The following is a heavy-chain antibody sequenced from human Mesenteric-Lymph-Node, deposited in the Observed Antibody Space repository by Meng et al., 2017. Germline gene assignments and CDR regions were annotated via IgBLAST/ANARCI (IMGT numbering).Heavy chain of an antibody. J-gene: IGHJ4*02. CDR2: INHSGST. CDR3: ARGSRLRKLDY. D-gene: IGHD5-12*01. Sequence: VTLQASSPCLVRPSAPLSRTGAVYGGSLSGSNWSWIRQPPGKGLEWIGKINHSGSTNYNPSLKSRVTIPVDTSKNQFSLKLSSVTAADTAVYYCARGSRLRKLDYWGQGTLVTVSS. V-gene: IGHV4-34*01. CDR1: GGSLSGSN.